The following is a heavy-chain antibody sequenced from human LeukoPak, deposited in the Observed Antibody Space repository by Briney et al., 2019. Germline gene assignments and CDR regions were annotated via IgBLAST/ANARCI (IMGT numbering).Heavy chain of an antibody. Sequence: PSETLSLTCTVSGGSISSGSYYWSWIRQPAGKGLEWIGRIYTSGSTNYNPSLKSRVTISVDTSKNQFSLKLSSVTAADTAVYYCAGNYYGSGSYYSEDRYWGQGTLVTVSS. CDR1: GGSISSGSYY. D-gene: IGHD3-10*01. CDR3: AGNYYGSGSYYSEDRY. CDR2: IYTSGST. V-gene: IGHV4-61*02. J-gene: IGHJ4*02.